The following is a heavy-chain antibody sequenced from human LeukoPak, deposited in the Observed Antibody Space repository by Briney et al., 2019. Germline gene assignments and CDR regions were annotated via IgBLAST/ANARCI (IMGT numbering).Heavy chain of an antibody. CDR2: MNPNSGNT. V-gene: IGHV1-8*01. CDR3: ASRSTYYYGSGTAMDV. J-gene: IGHJ6*02. D-gene: IGHD3-10*01. Sequence: ASVKVSCKASGYTFTSYDINWVRQATGQGLEWMGWMNPNSGNTGYAQKFQGRVTMTRNTSISTAYMELSSLRSEDTAVYYCASRSTYYYGSGTAMDVWGQGTTVTVSS. CDR1: GYTFTSYD.